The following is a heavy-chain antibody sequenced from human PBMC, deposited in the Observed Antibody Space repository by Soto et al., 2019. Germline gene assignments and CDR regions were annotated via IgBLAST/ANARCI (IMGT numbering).Heavy chain of an antibody. CDR3: ASYRGALYFES. D-gene: IGHD3-16*01. J-gene: IGHJ4*02. V-gene: IGHV4-59*01. CDR2: VFYGGT. CDR1: GRSMSSNY. Sequence: XATLSLTCSVSGRSMSSNYWSWIRQSPDKGLEWLGYVFYGGTDYNPSLGGRVSMSVETSKSQFSLKLTSVTVADTAVYYCASYRGALYFESWGQGILVTVSS.